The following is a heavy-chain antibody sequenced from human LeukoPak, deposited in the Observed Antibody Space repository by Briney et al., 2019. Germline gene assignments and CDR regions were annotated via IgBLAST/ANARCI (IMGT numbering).Heavy chain of an antibody. CDR3: AREARYCSSSSCDYFDY. V-gene: IGHV3-21*01. CDR1: GFTFSRYT. D-gene: IGHD2-2*01. CDR2: ISSSGYYI. Sequence: GGSLRLSCAASGFTFSRYTMNWVRQAPGKGLEWVSSISSSGYYIYQADSVKGRFTISRDNAKNSLYLQMNSLRAEDTAVYYCAREARYCSSSSCDYFDYWGQGTLVTVTS. J-gene: IGHJ4*02.